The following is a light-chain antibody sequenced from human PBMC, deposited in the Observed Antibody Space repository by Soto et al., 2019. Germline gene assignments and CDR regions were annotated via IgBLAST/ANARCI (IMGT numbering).Light chain of an antibody. CDR1: SSDVGGYNY. V-gene: IGLV2-14*01. CDR2: EVS. Sequence: QSALTQPASGSGSPGQSITISCTGTSSDVGGYNYVSWYQQHPGKAPKRMIYEVSNRPSGVSNRFSGSKSGNTASLTISGLQAEDEADYYCSSYTSSSTLVFGTGTKLTVL. J-gene: IGLJ1*01. CDR3: SSYTSSSTLV.